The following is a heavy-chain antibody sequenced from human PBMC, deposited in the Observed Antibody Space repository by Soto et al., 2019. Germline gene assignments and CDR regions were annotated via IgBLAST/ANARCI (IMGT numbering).Heavy chain of an antibody. Sequence: EVQLVESGGGLVQPGGSLRLSCAASGFSFSTSEMNWVRQAPGKGLEWISYISKSSVTTHYADSVKGRFTISRDNANNSLFLEMNRLRVEDTALYYCAPRKFGSFNIAAFEIWGQGTMVTVSS. CDR1: GFSFSTSE. CDR2: ISKSSVTT. D-gene: IGHD3-16*01. J-gene: IGHJ3*02. CDR3: APRKFGSFNIAAFEI. V-gene: IGHV3-48*03.